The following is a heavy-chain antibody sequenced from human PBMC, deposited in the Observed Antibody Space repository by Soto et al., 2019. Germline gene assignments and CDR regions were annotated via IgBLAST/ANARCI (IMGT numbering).Heavy chain of an antibody. CDR2: MSAHNGNT. J-gene: IGHJ4*02. CDR3: ARGRYGDY. D-gene: IGHD1-1*01. CDR1: GYGFTTYG. Sequence: QVDLVQSGAEVKKPGASVKVSCKGSGYGFTTYGITWVRQAPGQGLEWMAWMSAHNGNTNYAHKLQGRVTVTRDTSTSTAYMELRSLRSDDTAVYYCARGRYGDYWGQGALVTVSS. V-gene: IGHV1-18*01.